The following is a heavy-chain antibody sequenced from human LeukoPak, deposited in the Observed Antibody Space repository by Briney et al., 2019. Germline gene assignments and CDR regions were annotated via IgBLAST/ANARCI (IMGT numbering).Heavy chain of an antibody. V-gene: IGHV4-59*01. CDR3: ARATRDFWSGSFDY. J-gene: IGHJ4*02. CDR1: GGSISSYY. CDR2: IYYSGST. Sequence: PSETLSLTCTVSGGSISSYYWSWIRQPPGKGLGWIGYIYYSGSTNYNPSLKSRVTISIDTSKNQFSLKMSSLTAADTAVYYCARATRDFWSGSFDYWGQGTLVTVSS. D-gene: IGHD3-3*01.